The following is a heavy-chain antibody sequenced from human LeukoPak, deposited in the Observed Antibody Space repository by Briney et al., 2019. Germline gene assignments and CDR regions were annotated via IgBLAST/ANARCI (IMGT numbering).Heavy chain of an antibody. J-gene: IGHJ6*03. D-gene: IGHD6-13*01. V-gene: IGHV3-48*04. CDR3: ARAPYSSSRTLYYMDV. Sequence: PGRSLRLSCAASGFTFSTHWMSWVRQAPGKGLEWVSYISSSGSTIYYADSVKGRFTISRDNAKNSLYLQMNSLRAEDTAVYYCARAPYSSSRTLYYMDVWGKGTTVTVSS. CDR1: GFTFSTHW. CDR2: ISSSGSTI.